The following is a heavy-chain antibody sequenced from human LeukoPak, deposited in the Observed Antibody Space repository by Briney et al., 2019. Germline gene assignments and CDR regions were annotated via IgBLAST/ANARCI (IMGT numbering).Heavy chain of an antibody. CDR1: GFTFSSYS. V-gene: IGHV3-48*02. CDR3: ARGWDNSGYYCDY. D-gene: IGHD6-19*01. Sequence: GGSLRLSCIDSGFTFSSYSMNWVRQAPGKGLEWVSYISSSSSTIYYADCVKGRFTISRDNAKNSLYLQMNSLRDEDTAVYFCARGWDNSGYYCDYWGQGTLVTVSS. CDR2: ISSSSSTI. J-gene: IGHJ4*02.